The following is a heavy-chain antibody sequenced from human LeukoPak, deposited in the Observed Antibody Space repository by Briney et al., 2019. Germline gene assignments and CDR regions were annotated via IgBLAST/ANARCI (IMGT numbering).Heavy chain of an antibody. J-gene: IGHJ4*02. Sequence: SETLSLTCTVSGGSIRNYYWSWIRQPPGKGLEWIGYVYYRGNTDYNPSLESRVTISVDTSKNQFSLKLSSVTAADTAVYYCARDEARVLDYWGRGTLVTVSS. CDR2: VYYRGNT. V-gene: IGHV4-59*01. CDR3: ARDEARVLDY. CDR1: GGSIRNYY.